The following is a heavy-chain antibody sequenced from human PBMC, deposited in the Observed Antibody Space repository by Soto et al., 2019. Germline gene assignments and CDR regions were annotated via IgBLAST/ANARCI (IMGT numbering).Heavy chain of an antibody. CDR2: IYYSGST. CDR3: AKQVPRGSSSSGWFDP. V-gene: IGHV4-28*01. D-gene: IGHD6-6*01. CDR1: GYSISSSNW. Sequence: PSETLSLTCAVSGYSISSSNWWGWIRQPPGKGLEWIGYIYYSGSTYYNPSLKSRVTMSVDTSKNQFSLKLSSVTAVDTAVYYCAKQVPRGSSSSGWFDPWGQGILVTVSS. J-gene: IGHJ5*02.